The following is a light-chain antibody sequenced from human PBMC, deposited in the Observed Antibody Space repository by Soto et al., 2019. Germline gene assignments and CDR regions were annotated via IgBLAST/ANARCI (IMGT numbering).Light chain of an antibody. CDR1: QCVSSY. CDR2: DAS. CDR3: QQRSNWPT. J-gene: IGKJ2*01. V-gene: IGKV3-11*01. Sequence: EIVLTQSPATLSLSPGERATLSCRASQCVSSYLAWYQQKPGQAPSLLIYDASNRATGIPARFSGSGAGTDFTLTISSQEPEDFAVYYCQQRSNWPTFGQGTKLEIK.